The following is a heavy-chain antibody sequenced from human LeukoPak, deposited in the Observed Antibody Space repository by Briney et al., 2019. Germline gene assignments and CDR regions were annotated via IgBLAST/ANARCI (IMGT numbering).Heavy chain of an antibody. D-gene: IGHD3-9*01. CDR3: ARVGRTKSDYYDILTGLGY. J-gene: IGHJ4*02. Sequence: ASVKVSCKASGYTFTSYGISWVRQAPGQGLEWMGWISAYNGNTNYAQKFQGRVTMTRNTSISTAYMELSSLRSEDTAVYYCARVGRTKSDYYDILTGLGYWGQGTLVTVSS. CDR2: ISAYNGNT. CDR1: GYTFTSYG. V-gene: IGHV1-18*01.